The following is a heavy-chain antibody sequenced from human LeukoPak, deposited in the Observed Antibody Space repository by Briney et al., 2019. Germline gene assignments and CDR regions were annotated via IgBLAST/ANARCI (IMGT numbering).Heavy chain of an antibody. Sequence: SETLSLTCTVSGGSISSYYWSWIRQPPGKGLEWIGYIYYSGSTNYNPSLKSRVTISVDTSKNQFSLKLSSVTAADTAVYYCASMVRGVMGYNWFDPWGQGTLVTVSS. V-gene: IGHV4-59*01. J-gene: IGHJ5*02. CDR1: GGSISSYY. CDR3: ASMVRGVMGYNWFDP. CDR2: IYYSGST. D-gene: IGHD3-10*01.